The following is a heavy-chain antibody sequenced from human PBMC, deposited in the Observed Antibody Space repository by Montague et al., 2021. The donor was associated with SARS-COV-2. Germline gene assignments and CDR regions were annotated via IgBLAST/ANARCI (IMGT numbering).Heavy chain of an antibody. CDR2: INHSGST. CDR1: GGSFSGYY. Sequence: SETLSLTCAVSGGSFSGYYWSWIRQPPGKGLEWIGEINHSGSTNXNPSLKGRVTISVDTSKNQFSLKLSSVTAADTAVYYCARGCDYVCGSYRYTYYFDYWGQGTLVTVSS. J-gene: IGHJ4*02. V-gene: IGHV4-34*01. CDR3: ARGCDYVCGSYRYTYYFDY. D-gene: IGHD3-16*02.